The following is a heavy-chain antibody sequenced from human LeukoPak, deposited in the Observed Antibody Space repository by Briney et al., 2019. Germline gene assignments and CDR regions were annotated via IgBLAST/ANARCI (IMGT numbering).Heavy chain of an antibody. CDR1: GFTFNNYA. V-gene: IGHV3-64D*06. Sequence: PGGSLRLSCSASGFTFNNYAMHWVRQAPGKGLEYVSAITSNGGTTYYGDSVRGRSTISRDNSKNTVYLQMSSLRPEDTAVYYCLKDLTGSGDYWGQGTLVTVSS. CDR2: ITSNGGTT. J-gene: IGHJ4*02. D-gene: IGHD3-10*01. CDR3: LKDLTGSGDY.